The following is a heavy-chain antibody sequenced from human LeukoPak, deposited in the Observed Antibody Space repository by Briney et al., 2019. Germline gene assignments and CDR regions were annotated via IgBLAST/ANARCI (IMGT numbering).Heavy chain of an antibody. V-gene: IGHV3-15*01. Sequence: GGSLRLSCAGSGFTMRDDFMTWVRQAPGKGLEWVGRIKSELDGGTTDYAAPVKGRFAIYRDSTNTLYLQMNSLKTEDTAIYYCALAWFGESRDGLDIWGHGTTVAVSS. CDR3: ALAWFGESRDGLDI. D-gene: IGHD3-10*01. J-gene: IGHJ3*02. CDR1: GFTMRDDF. CDR2: IKSELDGGTT.